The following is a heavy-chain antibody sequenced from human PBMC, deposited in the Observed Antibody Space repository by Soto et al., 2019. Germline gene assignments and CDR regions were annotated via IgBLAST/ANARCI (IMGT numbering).Heavy chain of an antibody. V-gene: IGHV4-30-2*01. Sequence: SETLSLTCAVSGGSISSGGYSWSWIRQPPGKGLEWIGYIYHSGSTYYNPSLKSRVTISVDRSKNQFSLKLSSVTAADTAVYYCARGGEPGYCSGGSCFLGWFDPWGQGTLVTV. J-gene: IGHJ5*02. CDR1: GGSISSGGYS. D-gene: IGHD2-15*01. CDR3: ARGGEPGYCSGGSCFLGWFDP. CDR2: IYHSGST.